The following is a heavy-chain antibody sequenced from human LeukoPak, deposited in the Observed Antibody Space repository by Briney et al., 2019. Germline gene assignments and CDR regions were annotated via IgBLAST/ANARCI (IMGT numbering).Heavy chain of an antibody. J-gene: IGHJ4*02. V-gene: IGHV3-30*07. Sequence: GGSLRLSCAASGFTFSSFALHWVRQAPGKGLQWVAVISYDGNNKYYADSVKGRFTISRDNSKNTLYLQMNSLRVEDTAVYYCAKSGERRRPYYFDYWGQGTLVTVSS. CDR1: GFTFSSFA. CDR3: AKSGERRRPYYFDY. D-gene: IGHD3-10*01. CDR2: ISYDGNNK.